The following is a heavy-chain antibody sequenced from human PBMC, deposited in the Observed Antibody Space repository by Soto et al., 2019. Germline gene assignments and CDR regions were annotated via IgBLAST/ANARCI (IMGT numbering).Heavy chain of an antibody. CDR3: AKGPPALANYY. Sequence: SETLSLTCAVYGGSFSGYYWSWIRQPPGKGLEWIGEINHSGSTNYNPSLKSRVTISVDTSKNQLSLKLSSVTAADTAVYYCAKGPPALANYYRGREPGVPVSS. CDR2: INHSGST. V-gene: IGHV4-34*01. D-gene: IGHD1-7*01. CDR1: GGSFSGYY. J-gene: IGHJ4*02.